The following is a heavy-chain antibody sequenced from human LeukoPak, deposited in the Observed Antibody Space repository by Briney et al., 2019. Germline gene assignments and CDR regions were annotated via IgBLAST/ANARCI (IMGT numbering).Heavy chain of an antibody. D-gene: IGHD3-10*01. Sequence: SETLSLTCTVSGGSISSSSYYWGWIRQPPGKGLEWIGSIYYSGSTCYNPSLKSRVTISVDTSKNQFSLKLSSVTAADTAVYYCASLWFGELLEGFDYWGQGTLVTVPS. J-gene: IGHJ4*02. V-gene: IGHV4-39*01. CDR3: ASLWFGELLEGFDY. CDR2: IYYSGST. CDR1: GGSISSSSYY.